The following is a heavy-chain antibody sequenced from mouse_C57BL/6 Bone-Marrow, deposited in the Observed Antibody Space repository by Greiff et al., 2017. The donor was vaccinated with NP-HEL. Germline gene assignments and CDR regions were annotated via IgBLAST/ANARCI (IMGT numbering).Heavy chain of an antibody. Sequence: EVQLQQSGPVLVKPGASVKMSCKASGYTFTDYYMNWVKQSHGKSLEWIGVINPYNGGTSYNQKFKGKATLTVDKSSSTAYMELNSLTSEDSAVYYCARKIGRAMDYWGQGTSVTVSS. CDR3: ARKIGRAMDY. CDR1: GYTFTDYY. CDR2: INPYNGGT. J-gene: IGHJ4*01. V-gene: IGHV1-19*01.